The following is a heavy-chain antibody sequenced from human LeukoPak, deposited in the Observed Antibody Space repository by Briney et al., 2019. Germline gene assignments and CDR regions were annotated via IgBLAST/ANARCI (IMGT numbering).Heavy chain of an antibody. D-gene: IGHD6-19*01. Sequence: GGSLRLSCAASGFTFSSYAMSWVRQAPGKGLEWVSAISGSGGSTYYADSVKGRFTISRDNSKNTLYLQMNSLRAEDTAVYYCARPGIAVVGLFAFDYWGQGTLVTVSS. CDR2: ISGSGGST. CDR3: ARPGIAVVGLFAFDY. J-gene: IGHJ4*02. V-gene: IGHV3-23*01. CDR1: GFTFSSYA.